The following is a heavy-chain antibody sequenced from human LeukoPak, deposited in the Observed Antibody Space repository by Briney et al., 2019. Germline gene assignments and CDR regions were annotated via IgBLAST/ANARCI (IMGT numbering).Heavy chain of an antibody. CDR1: GGSISSYH. J-gene: IGHJ4*02. V-gene: IGHV4-4*09. D-gene: IGHD3-22*01. Sequence: PSETLSLTCTVSGGSISSYHWSWIRQPPGKGLEWIGYIYTSGSTNYNPSLKSRVTISVDTSKNQFSLKLSSVTAADTAVYYCARLNMWDSSGYYVLDYWGQGTLVTVSS. CDR3: ARLNMWDSSGYYVLDY. CDR2: IYTSGST.